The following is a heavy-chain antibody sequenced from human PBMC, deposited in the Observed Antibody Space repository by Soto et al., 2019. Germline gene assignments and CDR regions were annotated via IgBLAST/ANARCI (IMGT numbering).Heavy chain of an antibody. CDR2: IWYDGSNK. Sequence: GGSLRLSCAASGFTFSSYGMHWVRQAPGKGLEWVAVIWYDGSNKYYADSVKGRFTISRDNSKNTLYLQMNSLRAEDTAVYYCAPPVDGSRWLDYSGQGTLVTVSS. J-gene: IGHJ4*02. V-gene: IGHV3-33*01. D-gene: IGHD6-13*01. CDR3: APPVDGSRWLDY. CDR1: GFTFSSYG.